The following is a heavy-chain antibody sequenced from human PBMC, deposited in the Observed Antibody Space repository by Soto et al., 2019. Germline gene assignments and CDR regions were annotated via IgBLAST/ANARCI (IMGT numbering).Heavy chain of an antibody. J-gene: IGHJ4*02. V-gene: IGHV4-61*01. D-gene: IGHD3-10*01. CDR2: IYYSGST. Sequence: SETLSLTCTVSGGSVSSGSYYWSWIRQPPGKGLEWIGYIYYSGSTNYNPSLKSRVTISVDTSKNQFSLKLSSVTAADTAVYYCASGRITMVRGVMGFGYWGQGTMVTVSS. CDR1: GGSVSSGSYY. CDR3: ASGRITMVRGVMGFGY.